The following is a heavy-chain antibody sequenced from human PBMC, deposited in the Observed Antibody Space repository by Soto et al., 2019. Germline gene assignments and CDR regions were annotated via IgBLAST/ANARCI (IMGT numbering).Heavy chain of an antibody. D-gene: IGHD3-3*01. CDR2: ISSSSSTI. CDR3: ARELYDFWSGYYVDYYGMDV. Sequence: GGSLRLSCAASGFTFSSYSMNWVRQAPGKGLEWVSYISSSSSTIYYADSVKGRFTISRDNAKNSPYLQMNSLRDEDTAVYYCARELYDFWSGYYVDYYGMDVWGQGTTVTVSS. V-gene: IGHV3-48*02. CDR1: GFTFSSYS. J-gene: IGHJ6*02.